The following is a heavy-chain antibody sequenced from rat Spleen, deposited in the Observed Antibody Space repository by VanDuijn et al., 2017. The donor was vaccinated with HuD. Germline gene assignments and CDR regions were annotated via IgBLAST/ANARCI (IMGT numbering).Heavy chain of an antibody. CDR2: FSTGGGNT. CDR1: GFTFSNYD. J-gene: IGHJ2*01. Sequence: EVQLVESGGGLVQPGRSLKLSCAASGFTFSNYDMAWVRQTPKKGLAWYASFSTGGGNTHYRVSGKRRFTISRDNAKITLYLQMDSLRSEDTATYYCTTDRLGADYFDYWGQGVMVTVSS. CDR3: TTDRLGADYFDY. V-gene: IGHV5-27*01. D-gene: IGHD5-1*01.